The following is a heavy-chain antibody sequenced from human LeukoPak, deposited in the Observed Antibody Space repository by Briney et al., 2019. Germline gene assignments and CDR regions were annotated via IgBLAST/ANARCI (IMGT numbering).Heavy chain of an antibody. Sequence: SETLSLTCAVYGGSFSGYYWSWIRQPPGKGLEWIGEINHSGSTNYNPSLKSRVTISVDTSKNQFSLKLSSVTAADTAVYYCARTTYYFDYWGQGTLVTVSS. J-gene: IGHJ4*02. CDR3: ARTTYYFDY. D-gene: IGHD1-1*01. CDR1: GGSFSGYY. CDR2: INHSGST. V-gene: IGHV4-34*01.